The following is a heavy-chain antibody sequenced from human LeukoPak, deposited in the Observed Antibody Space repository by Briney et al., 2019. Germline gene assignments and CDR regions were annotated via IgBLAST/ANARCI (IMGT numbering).Heavy chain of an antibody. CDR2: INPSGGST. CDR1: GYTFTSYY. V-gene: IGHV1-46*01. CDR3: ARVTLTAAGTWDAFDI. J-gene: IGHJ3*02. D-gene: IGHD6-13*01. Sequence: GASVKVSCKASGYTFTSYYMHWVRQAPGQGLEWMGIINPSGGSTSYAQKFQGRVTMTRDTSTSTVYMELSSLRSEDTAVYYCARVTLTAAGTWDAFDIWAKGQWSPSLQ.